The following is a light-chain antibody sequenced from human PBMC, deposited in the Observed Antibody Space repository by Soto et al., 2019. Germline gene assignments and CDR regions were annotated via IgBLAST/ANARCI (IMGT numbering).Light chain of an antibody. CDR3: QQYGSSRNT. CDR2: SAS. J-gene: IGKJ2*01. CDR1: QSVTSSY. V-gene: IGKV3-20*01. Sequence: ENVLTQSPGTLSLSPGERATLSCRASQSVTSSYLAWYQQKPGQAPRLLIYSASSRDTGVPDRFSGSGSATDFTLTISRLEPEDFAVYYCQQYGSSRNTFGQGTKLEIK.